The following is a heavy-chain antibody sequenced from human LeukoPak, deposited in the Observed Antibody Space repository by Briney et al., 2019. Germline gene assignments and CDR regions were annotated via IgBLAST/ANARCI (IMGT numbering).Heavy chain of an antibody. J-gene: IGHJ6*03. CDR3: AKDRTQSENYYMNV. CDR2: IRYDGSIK. V-gene: IGHV3-30*02. D-gene: IGHD1-14*01. Sequence: GGSLRLSCAASGFTFSSYGMHWVRQTPGKGLEWVAFIRYDGSIKYYADSVQGRITISRDNSNNTLWLQMNSLRAEDTAVYYCAKDRTQSENYYMNVWGKGTTVTVSS. CDR1: GFTFSSYG.